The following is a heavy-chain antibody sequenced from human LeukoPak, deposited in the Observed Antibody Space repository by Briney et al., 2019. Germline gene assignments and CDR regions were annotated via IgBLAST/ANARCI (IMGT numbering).Heavy chain of an antibody. CDR2: ISGSGGST. J-gene: IGHJ4*02. CDR3: AKYKSGDYFDSGKRYYFDQ. Sequence: TGGSLRLSCAASGFTFSSYAMSWVRQAPGKGLEWVSAISGSGGSTYYADSVKGRFTISRDNSKNTLYLQMNSLRAEDTAVYYCAKYKSGDYFDSGKRYYFDQWGQGTPVTVSS. V-gene: IGHV3-23*01. CDR1: GFTFSSYA. D-gene: IGHD3-9*01.